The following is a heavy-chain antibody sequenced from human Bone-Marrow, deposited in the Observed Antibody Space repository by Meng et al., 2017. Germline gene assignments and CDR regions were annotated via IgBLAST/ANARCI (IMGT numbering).Heavy chain of an antibody. CDR3: ARVDSSGWYGDFGAFDI. Sequence: SETLSLTCAISGDSVSSNSAAWNWIRQSPSRGLEWLGRTYYRSRWYNDYAVSVKGRITINPDTSKNQFSLQLNSVTPEDTAVYYCARVDSSGWYGDFGAFDIWGQGTMVTVSS. V-gene: IGHV6-1*01. D-gene: IGHD6-19*01. CDR1: GDSVSSNSAA. J-gene: IGHJ3*02. CDR2: TYYRSRWYN.